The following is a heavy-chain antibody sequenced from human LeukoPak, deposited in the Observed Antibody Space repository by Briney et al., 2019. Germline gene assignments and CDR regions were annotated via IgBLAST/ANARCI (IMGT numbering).Heavy chain of an antibody. V-gene: IGHV1-8*02. J-gene: IGHJ6*03. CDR2: MNPNSGNT. CDR3: ARGPYYYYMDV. Sequence: ASVKVSCKASGGTFSSYAISWVRQAPGQGLEWMGWMNPNSGNTGYAQKFQGRVTMTRNTSISTAYMELSSLRSEDTAVYYCARGPYYYYMDVWGKGTTVTVSS. CDR1: GGTFSSYA.